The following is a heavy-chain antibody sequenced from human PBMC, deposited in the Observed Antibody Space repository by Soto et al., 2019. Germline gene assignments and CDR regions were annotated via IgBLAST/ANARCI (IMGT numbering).Heavy chain of an antibody. J-gene: IGHJ4*01. CDR1: GGTFSSYA. V-gene: IGHV1-69*01. CDR2: IIPIFGTA. CDR3: ARGDYYDSSALLPFDY. D-gene: IGHD3-22*01. Sequence: QVQLVQSGAEVKKPGSSVKVSCKASGGTFSSYAISWVRQAPGQGLEWMGGIIPIFGTANYAQKFQGRVTITVDESTSTAYMGLSSLRSEGTAVYYCARGDYYDSSALLPFDYWGHGTLVTVSS.